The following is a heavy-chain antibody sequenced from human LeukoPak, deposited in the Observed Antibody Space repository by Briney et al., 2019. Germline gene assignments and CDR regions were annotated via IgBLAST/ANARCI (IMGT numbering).Heavy chain of an antibody. D-gene: IGHD3-10*01. J-gene: IGHJ4*02. V-gene: IGHV3-30-3*01. CDR3: VREEYGCVYFDY. CDR1: GFTFSRYA. Sequence: PGGALRLCCAASGFTFSRYAVHWVRQAPGKGLEWVAVIPKDGSNRYHAESVKGRFTISRDNSRNTLYLEMDSLRVEDTALCHCVREEYGCVYFDYWGQGILVTVSS. CDR2: IPKDGSNR.